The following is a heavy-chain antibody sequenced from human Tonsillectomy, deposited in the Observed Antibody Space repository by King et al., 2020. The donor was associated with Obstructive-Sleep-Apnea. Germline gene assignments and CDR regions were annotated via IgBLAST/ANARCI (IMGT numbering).Heavy chain of an antibody. CDR3: ARGPGYYDSSGYYYPFDY. CDR1: GFTVSSNY. V-gene: IGHV3-53*04. D-gene: IGHD3-22*01. Sequence: VQLVESGGGLVQPGGSLRLSCAASGFTVSSNYMSWVRQAPGKGLEWVSVIYSGGSTYYADSVKCRFTISRHNSKNTLYLQMNSLRAEDTAVYYCARGPGYYDSSGYYYPFDYWGQGTLVTVSS. CDR2: IYSGGST. J-gene: IGHJ4*02.